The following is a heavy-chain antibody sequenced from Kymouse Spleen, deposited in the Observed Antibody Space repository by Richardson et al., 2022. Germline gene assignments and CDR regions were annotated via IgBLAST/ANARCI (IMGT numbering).Heavy chain of an antibody. J-gene: IGHJ3*02. CDR3: ARDYYDSSGYYPDAFDI. Sequence: EVQLVESGGGLVQPGGSLRLSCAASGFTFSSYWMHWVRQAPGKGLVWVSRINSDGSSTSYADSVKGRFTISRDNAKNTLYLQMNSLRAEDTAVYYCARDYYDSSGYYPDAFDIWGQGTMVTVSS. CDR2: INSDGSST. CDR1: GFTFSSYW. D-gene: IGHD3-22*01. V-gene: IGHV3-74*01.